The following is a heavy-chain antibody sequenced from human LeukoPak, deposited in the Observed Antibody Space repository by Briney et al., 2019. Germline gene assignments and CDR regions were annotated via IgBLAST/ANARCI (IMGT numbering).Heavy chain of an antibody. CDR2: IYYSGST. Sequence: SETLSLTCTVSGGSIGSYYWSWIRQPPGKGLEWIGYIYYSGSTNYNPSLKSRVTISVDTSKNQFSLKLSSVTAADTAVYYCARDRATYYYDSSGYYYVSSDAFDIWGQGTMVTVSS. CDR3: ARDRATYYYDSSGYYYVSSDAFDI. V-gene: IGHV4-59*01. J-gene: IGHJ3*02. CDR1: GGSIGSYY. D-gene: IGHD3-22*01.